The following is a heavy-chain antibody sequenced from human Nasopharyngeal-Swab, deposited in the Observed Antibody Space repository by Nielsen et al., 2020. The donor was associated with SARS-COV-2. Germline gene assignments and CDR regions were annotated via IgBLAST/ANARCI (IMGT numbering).Heavy chain of an antibody. Sequence: ARHAPGQGFEWMGGFDPEDGETIYAQKFQGRVTMTEDTSTDTAYMELSSLRSEDTAVYYCATGLPLLRFLEWLLYWGQGTLVTVSS. D-gene: IGHD3-3*01. J-gene: IGHJ4*02. CDR3: ATGLPLLRFLEWLLY. CDR2: FDPEDGET. V-gene: IGHV1-24*01.